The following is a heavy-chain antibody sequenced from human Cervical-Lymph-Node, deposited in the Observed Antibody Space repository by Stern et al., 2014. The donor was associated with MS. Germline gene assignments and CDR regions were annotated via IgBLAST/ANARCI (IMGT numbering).Heavy chain of an antibody. CDR3: ARGDGSSASAFDY. J-gene: IGHJ4*02. V-gene: IGHV3-53*01. CDR1: GFTVGGNY. D-gene: IGHD3-10*01. CDR2: LYSGGSS. Sequence: EVQLLESGGGLMQPGGSLRLSCAPSGFTVGGNYMTWVRQAPGKGLEWVSSLYSGGSSYYADSVKGRFTISRDNSENTLYLQMNGLRAEDTAIYYCARGDGSSASAFDYWGQGTLVTVSS.